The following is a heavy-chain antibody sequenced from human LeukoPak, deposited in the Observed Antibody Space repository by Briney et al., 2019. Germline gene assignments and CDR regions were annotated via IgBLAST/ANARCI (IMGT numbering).Heavy chain of an antibody. Sequence: PSETLSLTCTVSGGSIRSSGHNWDWIRQPPGKGLEYIGSNFYSGNTYYNPSLKSRVTISVDTSKNQFSLKLSSVTAADTAVYYCAGRPKQPGFWSAYVDYWGQRTLVTVSS. V-gene: IGHV4-39*01. CDR1: GGSIRSSGHN. CDR3: AGRPKQPGFWSAYVDY. D-gene: IGHD3-3*01. CDR2: NFYSGNT. J-gene: IGHJ4*02.